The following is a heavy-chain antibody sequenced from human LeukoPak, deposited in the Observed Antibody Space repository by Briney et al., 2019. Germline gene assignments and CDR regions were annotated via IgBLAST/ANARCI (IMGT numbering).Heavy chain of an antibody. Sequence: GGSLRLSCAASGFTVSSNYMSWVRQAPGKGLEWVSVIYSGGNTYYADSVKGRFTISIDNSKNTVHLQMNSLRAEDTAMYYWARRAGDYSHPYDYWGQGTLVTVSS. CDR2: IYSGGNT. D-gene: IGHD3-22*01. V-gene: IGHV3-53*01. CDR3: ARRAGDYSHPYDY. CDR1: GFTVSSNY. J-gene: IGHJ4*02.